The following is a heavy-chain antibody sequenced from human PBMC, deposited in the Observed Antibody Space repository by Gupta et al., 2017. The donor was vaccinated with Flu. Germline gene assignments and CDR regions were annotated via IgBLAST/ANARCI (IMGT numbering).Heavy chain of an antibody. CDR3: ARDLRSVVPAAVKKLFRLDAFDI. CDR1: RYTFTSYG. D-gene: IGHD2-2*01. Sequence: QVQLVQSGAEVKKPGASVKVSCKASRYTFTSYGISWVRQAAGTGLEWMGWISAYNGNTNYAQELQGRVTMTTDTSTSPAYMELRSLRSDDTAVYYCARDLRSVVPAAVKKLFRLDAFDIWGQGTMVTVSS. V-gene: IGHV1-18*01. CDR2: ISAYNGNT. J-gene: IGHJ3*02.